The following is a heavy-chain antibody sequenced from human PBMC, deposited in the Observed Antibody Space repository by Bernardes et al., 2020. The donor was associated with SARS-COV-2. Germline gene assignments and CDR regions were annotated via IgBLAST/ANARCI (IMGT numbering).Heavy chain of an antibody. CDR1: GGSISSYY. J-gene: IGHJ4*02. D-gene: IGHD3-3*01. Sequence: SETLSLTCTVSGGSISSYYLSWIRQPPGKGLEWIGYIYYSGSTNYNPSLKSRVTISVDTSENQFSLKLSSVTAADTAVYYCARSDSRPIFGLVTPFDYWGQGTLVTVSS. CDR3: ARSDSRPIFGLVTPFDY. CDR2: IYYSGST. V-gene: IGHV4-59*01.